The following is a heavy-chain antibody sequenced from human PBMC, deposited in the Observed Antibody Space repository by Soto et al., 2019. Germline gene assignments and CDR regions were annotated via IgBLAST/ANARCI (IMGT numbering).Heavy chain of an antibody. D-gene: IGHD5-18*01. CDR3: ARDGGYNFGPRYYGMDV. CDR2: IYHSGTT. V-gene: IGHV4-4*02. CDR1: GVSITSGNW. J-gene: IGHJ6*02. Sequence: QVHLQESGPGLVRPSGTLSLTCAVSGVSITSGNWWTWVRKPPGKGLEWIGEIYHSGTTNYNPSLKSRVIISIEKSKNQLSLKWTSVTAPDPAVCYCARDGGYNFGPRYYGMDVWGQGTTVSVSS.